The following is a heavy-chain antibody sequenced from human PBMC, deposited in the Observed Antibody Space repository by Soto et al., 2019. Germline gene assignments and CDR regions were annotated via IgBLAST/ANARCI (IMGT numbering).Heavy chain of an antibody. D-gene: IGHD6-13*01. J-gene: IGHJ4*02. CDR3: ARGSYTSSWYSLYY. CDR1: GYTFTSYG. CDR2: ISAHNGNT. Sequence: ASVKVSCKASGYTFTSYGISWVRQAPGQGLEWMGWISAHNGNTDYAQKFQGRVTMTTDTSTSTASMELRSLRSDDTAVYYCARGSYTSSWYSLYYWGQGTLVTVS. V-gene: IGHV1-18*04.